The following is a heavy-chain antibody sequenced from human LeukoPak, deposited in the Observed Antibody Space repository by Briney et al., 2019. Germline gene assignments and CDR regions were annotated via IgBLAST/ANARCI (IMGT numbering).Heavy chain of an antibody. CDR1: GFTFSSYG. V-gene: IGHV4-34*01. D-gene: IGHD3-10*01. CDR3: ARYYGSGRYPDY. J-gene: IGHJ4*02. Sequence: GSLRLSCAASGFTFSSYGMSWVRQAPGKGLEWIGEINHSGSTNYNPSLKSRVTISVDTSKNQFSLKLSSVTAADTAVYYCARYYGSGRYPDYWGQGTLVTVSS. CDR2: INHSGST.